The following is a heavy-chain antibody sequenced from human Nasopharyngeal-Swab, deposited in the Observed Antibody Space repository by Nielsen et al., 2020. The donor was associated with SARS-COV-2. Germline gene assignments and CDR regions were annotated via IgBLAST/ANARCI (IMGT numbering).Heavy chain of an antibody. CDR2: ISYDGINK. V-gene: IGHV3-30*03. J-gene: IGHJ6*04. CDR3: GRNTRTKLTATTDYFYGLDV. Sequence: GGSLRLSCAASQFTFSNYLMYWVSQPPGKGLDWVGAISYDGINKYYEDSVRGRFTISRDNSKNTLYLQMNSLRSNDTALYYCGRNTRTKLTATTDYFYGLDVWGKGTTVTVSS. D-gene: IGHD4-17*01. CDR1: QFTFSNYL.